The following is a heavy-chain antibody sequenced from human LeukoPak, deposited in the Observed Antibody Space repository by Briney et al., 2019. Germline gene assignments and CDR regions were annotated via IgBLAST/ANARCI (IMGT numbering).Heavy chain of an antibody. J-gene: IGHJ4*02. V-gene: IGHV1-2*02. Sequence: ASVKVSCKASGYTFTGYYMHWVRQAPGQGLEWTGWINPNSGGTNYAQKFQGRVTMTRDTSISTAYMELSRLRSDDTAVYYCARDRSAEAAAGFDYWGQGTLVTVSS. CDR2: INPNSGGT. D-gene: IGHD6-13*01. CDR3: ARDRSAEAAAGFDY. CDR1: GYTFTGYY.